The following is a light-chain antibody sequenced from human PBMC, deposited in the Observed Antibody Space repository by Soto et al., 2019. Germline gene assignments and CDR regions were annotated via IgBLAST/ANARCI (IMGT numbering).Light chain of an antibody. J-gene: IGKJ2*01. CDR2: GAS. CDR3: QQSYTTPYI. CDR1: QSISTY. V-gene: IGKV1-39*01. Sequence: DIQMTQSPSSLSASVGDRVTITCRASQSISTYLNWYQQKPGKVPKLLIYGASSLQSGVPSRFSGSGSGTDFTLTISSLQPEDFASYYCQQSYTTPYIFGQGTELEIK.